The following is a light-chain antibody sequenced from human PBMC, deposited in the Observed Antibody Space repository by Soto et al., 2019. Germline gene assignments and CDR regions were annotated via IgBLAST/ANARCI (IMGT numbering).Light chain of an antibody. J-gene: IGLJ1*01. Sequence: QSALTQPASVSGSPGQSITVSCTGTSSDVGGYNYVSWYQQHPGKAPKVMIYDVSKRPSGVSNRFSGSKSGNTASLTISGLQAEDEADYYCNSYTSSGTLPYVFGTGTKLTVL. CDR1: SSDVGGYNY. CDR2: DVS. V-gene: IGLV2-14*01. CDR3: NSYTSSGTLPYV.